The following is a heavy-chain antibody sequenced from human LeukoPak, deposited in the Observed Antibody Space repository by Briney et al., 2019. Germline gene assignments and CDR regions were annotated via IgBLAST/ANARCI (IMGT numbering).Heavy chain of an antibody. V-gene: IGHV3-11*01. CDR3: AKEGYCSSTSCYDSSSSAQYYFDY. CDR2: ISSSGSTV. J-gene: IGHJ4*02. D-gene: IGHD2-2*01. CDR1: GFTFSDYY. Sequence: PGGSLRLSCAASGFTFSDYYMTWIRQTAEKGLERVSHISSSGSTVYYADSVKGRFTISRDNTKKSLYLQMNSLGADDTAVYYCAKEGYCSSTSCYDSSSSAQYYFDYWGQGTLVTVSS.